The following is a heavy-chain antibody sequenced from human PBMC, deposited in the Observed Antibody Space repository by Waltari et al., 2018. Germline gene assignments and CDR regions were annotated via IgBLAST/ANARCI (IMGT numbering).Heavy chain of an antibody. D-gene: IGHD3-9*01. Sequence: QIRLVQSGDAIKEPGASVKVSCKASGYTFTSYGISWLRRAPGQGLEWMGWVSPYDGNTNYAQKVQGRVGMTTDTSTTTAYMELRSLTSDDTAMYYCARGDDILTDYYKGLDYWGQGTLVTVSS. V-gene: IGHV1-18*01. CDR3: ARGDDILTDYYKGLDY. J-gene: IGHJ4*02. CDR1: GYTFTSYG. CDR2: VSPYDGNT.